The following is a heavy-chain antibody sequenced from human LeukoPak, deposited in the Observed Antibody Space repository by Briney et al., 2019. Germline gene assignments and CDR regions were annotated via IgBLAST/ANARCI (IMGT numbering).Heavy chain of an antibody. CDR1: GGSFSGYY. V-gene: IGHV4-34*01. J-gene: IGHJ3*02. CDR2: INHSGST. D-gene: IGHD5-18*01. Sequence: SETLSLTCAVYGGSFSGYYWSWIRQPPGKGLEWIGEINHSGSTNYNPSLKSRVTMSVDTSKNQFSLKLSSVTAADTAVYYCARQRPGYSYAFDIWGQGTMVTVSS. CDR3: ARQRPGYSYAFDI.